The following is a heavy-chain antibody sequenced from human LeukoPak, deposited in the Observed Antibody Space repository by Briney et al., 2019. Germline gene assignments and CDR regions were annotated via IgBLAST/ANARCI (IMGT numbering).Heavy chain of an antibody. CDR3: ARPYDYVWGSYRYTLDY. CDR1: GHTFTSYA. V-gene: IGHV1-3*01. J-gene: IGHJ4*02. D-gene: IGHD3-16*02. CDR2: INAGNGNT. Sequence: ASVKVSCKASGHTFTSYAMHWVRQAPGQRLEWMGWINAGNGNTKYSQKFQGRVTITRDTSASTAYMELSSLRSEDTAVYYCARPYDYVWGSYRYTLDYWGQGTLVTVSS.